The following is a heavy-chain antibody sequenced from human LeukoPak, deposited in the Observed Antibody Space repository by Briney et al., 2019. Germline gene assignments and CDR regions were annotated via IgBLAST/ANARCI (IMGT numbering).Heavy chain of an antibody. Sequence: PGGALRLSCAASGFTFSSFWMTWVRQAPGKGLEWVANIKQDGSTKYYVDAVKGRFTISRDNAKNSMYLQMNSLRAEDTAVYYCAKLVPSDDFWSGYLGWFDPWGQGTLVTVSS. CDR1: GFTFSSFW. D-gene: IGHD3-3*01. CDR2: IKQDGSTK. J-gene: IGHJ5*02. V-gene: IGHV3-7*03. CDR3: AKLVPSDDFWSGYLGWFDP.